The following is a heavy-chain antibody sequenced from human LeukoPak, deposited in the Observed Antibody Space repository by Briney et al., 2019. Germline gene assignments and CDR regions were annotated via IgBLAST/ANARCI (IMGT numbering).Heavy chain of an antibody. J-gene: IGHJ4*02. V-gene: IGHV3-30*02. CDR2: IRYDGSNK. CDR1: GFTFSSYG. Sequence: PGGSLRLSCAASGFTFSSYGMHWVRQAPGKGLEWVAFIRYDGSNKYYADSVKGRFTISRDNSKNTLYLQMNSLRAEDTAVYYCAKGLGVRGVISLFDYWGQGTLVTVSS. CDR3: AKGLGVRGVISLFDY. D-gene: IGHD3-10*01.